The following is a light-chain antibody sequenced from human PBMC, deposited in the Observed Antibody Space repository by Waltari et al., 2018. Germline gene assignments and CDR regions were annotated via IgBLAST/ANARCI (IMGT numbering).Light chain of an antibody. J-gene: IGKJ1*01. Sequence: DVVMTQSPLSLPVTLGQPASISCRSSQSLVRSNGATCLTWVQQRPGQCPKRLMYKVSNRDWGIPDKFSGSGSGTDFTMKISRVEAEDVGIYYCMQSTFWPTFGQGTKVEI. CDR1: QSLVRSNGATC. V-gene: IGKV2-30*02. CDR3: MQSTFWPT. CDR2: KVS.